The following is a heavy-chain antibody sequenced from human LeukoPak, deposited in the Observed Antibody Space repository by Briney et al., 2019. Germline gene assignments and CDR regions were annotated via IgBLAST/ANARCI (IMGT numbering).Heavy chain of an antibody. CDR1: SGSIFSSNW. CDR2: IFHSGST. D-gene: IGHD2-2*01. Sequence: SGTLSLTCAVSSGSIFSSNWWSWVRQPPGKGLEWIGQIFHSGSTNYNPSLKSRVTISVDTSKNQFSLKLSSVTAADTAVYYXXXXXXXXXXXXXXCYLKRGSWFDPWGQGTLVTVSS. J-gene: IGHJ5*02. V-gene: IGHV4-4*02. CDR3: XXXXXXXXXXXXXCYLKRGSWFDP.